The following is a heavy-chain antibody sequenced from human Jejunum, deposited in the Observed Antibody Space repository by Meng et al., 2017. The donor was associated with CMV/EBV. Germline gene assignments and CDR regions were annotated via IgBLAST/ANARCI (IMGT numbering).Heavy chain of an antibody. V-gene: IGHV3-11*01. J-gene: IGHJ4*02. Sequence: TFSADFMAWIRPAPGKGLEWLSYISSTGSIINYADSVKGRFTISRDNAKTSLHLQMNSLRAEDTAVYYCARIPSIASRPGRYSFDYWGQGTLVTVSS. CDR2: ISSTGSII. D-gene: IGHD6-6*01. CDR3: ARIPSIASRPGRYSFDY. CDR1: TFSADF.